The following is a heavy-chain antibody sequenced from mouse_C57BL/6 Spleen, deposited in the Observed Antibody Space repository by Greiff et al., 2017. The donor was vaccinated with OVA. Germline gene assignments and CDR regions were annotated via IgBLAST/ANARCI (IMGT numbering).Heavy chain of an antibody. D-gene: IGHD1-1*01. J-gene: IGHJ2*01. CDR3: SSITTVVAPLNY. CDR2: INPSNGGT. V-gene: IGHV1-53*01. Sequence: QVQLQQPGTELVKPGASVKLSCKASGYTFTSYWMHWVKQRPGQGLEWIGNINPSNGGTNYNEKFKSKATLAVDKSSSTAYMQLSSLTSEDSAVYYCSSITTVVAPLNYWGQGTTLTVSS. CDR1: GYTFTSYW.